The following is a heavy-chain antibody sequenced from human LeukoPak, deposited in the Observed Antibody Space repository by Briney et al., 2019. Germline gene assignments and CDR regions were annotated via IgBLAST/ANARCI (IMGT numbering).Heavy chain of an antibody. Sequence: ASVKVSCKASGGTFSSYAISWVRQAPGQGLEWMGGIIPIFGTANYAQKFQGRVTITADGSTSTAYMELSSLRSEDTAVYYCARDPAYYYYYGMDVWGQGTTVTVSS. CDR2: IIPIFGTA. CDR1: GGTFSSYA. V-gene: IGHV1-69*13. J-gene: IGHJ6*02. CDR3: ARDPAYYYYYGMDV.